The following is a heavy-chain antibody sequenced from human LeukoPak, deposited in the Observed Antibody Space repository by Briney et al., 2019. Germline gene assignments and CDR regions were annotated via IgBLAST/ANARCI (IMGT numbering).Heavy chain of an antibody. J-gene: IGHJ4*02. D-gene: IGHD1-26*01. CDR3: ARGPERELLDYFDY. CDR2: INPNSGGT. CDR1: GYTFTGYY. V-gene: IGHV1-2*02. Sequence: ASVKVSCKASGYTFTGYYMHWVRQATGQGLEWMGWINPNSGGTNYAQKFQGRVTMTRDTSISTAYMELSRLRSDDTAVYYCARGPERELLDYFDYWGQGTLVTVSS.